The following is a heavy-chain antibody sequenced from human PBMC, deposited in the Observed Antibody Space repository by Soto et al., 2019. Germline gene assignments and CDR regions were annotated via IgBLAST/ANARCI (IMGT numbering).Heavy chain of an antibody. J-gene: IGHJ6*02. CDR3: AKGGGYGDYPRYYYGMDV. CDR2: ISGSGGSP. CDR1: GFTFSSYA. D-gene: IGHD4-17*01. Sequence: EVQLLESGGGLVQPGGSLRLSCAASGFTFSSYAMSWVRQAPGKGLEWVSAISGSGGSPYYADCVKGRFPISRDNSKNTLYLQMNCLRAEDAAVYYCAKGGGYGDYPRYYYGMDVWGQGTMVTVSS. V-gene: IGHV3-23*01.